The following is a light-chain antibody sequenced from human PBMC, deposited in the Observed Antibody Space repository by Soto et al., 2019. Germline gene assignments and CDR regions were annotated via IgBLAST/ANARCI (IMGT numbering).Light chain of an antibody. V-gene: IGKV1-6*01. CDR2: AAS. CDR3: LQDYTYPYT. CDR1: QGIRND. J-gene: IGKJ2*01. Sequence: ALQMTQSPSSLSASVGDRVTITCRASQGIRNDLGWYQQKPGKAPKVLIYAASSLQSGVPSRFRGSGSGTDFTLTISSLQPEDFATYYCLQDYTYPYTFGQGTELEIK.